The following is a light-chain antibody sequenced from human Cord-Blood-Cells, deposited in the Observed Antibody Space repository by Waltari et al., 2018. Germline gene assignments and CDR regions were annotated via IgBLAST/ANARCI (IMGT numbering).Light chain of an antibody. CDR3: CSYAGSSTWV. Sequence: QSALTQPASVSGSPGPSITTSCTGTGSAVGSYNLVSWYQQHPGKAPKLMIYEGSKRPSGVSNRFSGSKSGNTASLTISGLQAEDEADYYCCSYAGSSTWVFGGGTKLTVL. V-gene: IGLV2-23*01. J-gene: IGLJ3*02. CDR2: EGS. CDR1: GSAVGSYNL.